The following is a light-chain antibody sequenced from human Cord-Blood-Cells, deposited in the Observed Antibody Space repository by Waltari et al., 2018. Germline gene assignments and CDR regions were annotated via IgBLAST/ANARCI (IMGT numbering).Light chain of an antibody. CDR1: SVNSYT. J-gene: IGLJ3*02. CDR2: GKN. V-gene: IGLV3-19*01. CDR3: ISRDSSGNHWV. Sequence: SSELTQNPAVSVALGQTVRVTCEGDSVNSYTVSWYQQNPGQDHVLVIYGKNNRPAGIPDRFSRYSSGNTASLTITGDHAEDEADYYCISRDSSGNHWVFVGWTKLTVI.